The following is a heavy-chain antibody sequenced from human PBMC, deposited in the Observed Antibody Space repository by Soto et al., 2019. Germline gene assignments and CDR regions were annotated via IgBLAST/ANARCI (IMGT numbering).Heavy chain of an antibody. CDR2: SIPIFGTA. V-gene: IGHV1-69*13. J-gene: IGHJ6*02. D-gene: IGHD5-12*01. CDR1: GGTFNNYP. CDR3: ARGRGYSGDDHYYYFDMDV. Sequence: SVKVSCKDSGGTFNNYPITGVLQAPLGWLEWMGGSIPIFGTANYAQKFQGRVTISVDESTSTAYMELSSLRSEDTAVYYCARGRGYSGDDHYYYFDMDVRGQGTTVTVSS.